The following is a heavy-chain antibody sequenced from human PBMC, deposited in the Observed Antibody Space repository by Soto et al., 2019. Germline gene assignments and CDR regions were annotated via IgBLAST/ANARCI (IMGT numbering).Heavy chain of an antibody. D-gene: IGHD6-6*01. CDR1: GFTFSSYG. CDR3: AKDMSIAALY. CDR2: ISYDGSNK. V-gene: IGHV3-30*18. Sequence: GGSLGLSCAASGFTFSSYGMHWVRQAPGKWLEWVAVISYDGSNKDYADSVKGRFTISRDNSKNTLYLQMNSLRAEDTDVYYCAKDMSIAALYWGQGTLVTVSS. J-gene: IGHJ4*02.